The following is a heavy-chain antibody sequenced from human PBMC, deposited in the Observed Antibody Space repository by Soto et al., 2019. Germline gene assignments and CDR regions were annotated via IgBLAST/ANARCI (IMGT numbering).Heavy chain of an antibody. D-gene: IGHD6-19*01. Sequence: ASVKVSCKASGYTFTSYAMHWVRQAPGQRLEWMGWINAGNGNTKYSQKFQGRVTITRDTSASTAYMELSSLRSEDTAVYYCARGTQWLETYYFDYWGQGTQVTVSS. CDR1: GYTFTSYA. V-gene: IGHV1-3*01. CDR2: INAGNGNT. CDR3: ARGTQWLETYYFDY. J-gene: IGHJ4*02.